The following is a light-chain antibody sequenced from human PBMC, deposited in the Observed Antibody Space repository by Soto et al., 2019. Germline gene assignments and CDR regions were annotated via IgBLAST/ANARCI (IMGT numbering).Light chain of an antibody. V-gene: IGKV3-20*01. Sequence: EIVLTQSPGTLSLSPGERATLSCRASQSVSSSYLAWYQQKPGQAPRLLIYGASSRATGIPDRFSGSGSGTDFTLTISRLEPEDFSVDSCQQYVSSPSLLGP. CDR3: QQYVSSPSL. CDR2: GAS. CDR1: QSVSSSY. J-gene: IGKJ3*01.